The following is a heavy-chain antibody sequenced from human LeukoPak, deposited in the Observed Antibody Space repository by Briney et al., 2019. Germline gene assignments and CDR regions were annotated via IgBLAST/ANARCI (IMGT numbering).Heavy chain of an antibody. Sequence: SQTLSLTCTVSGGSISSGDYYWSWIRQLPGKGLEWIGFIYYSGSTYYTPSLESRLTISLDTSKNQFSLRLSSVTAADTAVYYCARDLPYRHDSSGSYNWGQGTLVTVSS. V-gene: IGHV4-31*03. D-gene: IGHD3-22*01. CDR3: ARDLPYRHDSSGSYN. CDR2: IYYSGST. J-gene: IGHJ4*02. CDR1: GGSISSGDYY.